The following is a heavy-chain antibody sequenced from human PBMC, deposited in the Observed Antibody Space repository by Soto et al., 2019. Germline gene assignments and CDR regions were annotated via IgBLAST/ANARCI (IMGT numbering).Heavy chain of an antibody. CDR2: INHSGST. Sequence: QVQLQQWGAGLLKPSETLSLTCAVYGGSFSGYYWSWIRQPPGKGLEWIGEINHSGSTNYNPSLKSRVTISVDTSKNQFSLKLSSVTAADTAVYYCARGDRRPEKITIFGVVQKYYFDYWGQGTLVTVSS. CDR1: GGSFSGYY. J-gene: IGHJ4*02. D-gene: IGHD3-3*01. V-gene: IGHV4-34*01. CDR3: ARGDRRPEKITIFGVVQKYYFDY.